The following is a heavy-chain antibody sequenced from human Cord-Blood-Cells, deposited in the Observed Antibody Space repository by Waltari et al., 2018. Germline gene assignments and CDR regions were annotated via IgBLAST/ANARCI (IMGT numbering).Heavy chain of an antibody. CDR3: ASTYYYGSGSYYNHAFDI. D-gene: IGHD3-10*01. V-gene: IGHV4-39*01. CDR1: GGSISSSSYY. CDR2: IYYSGIT. J-gene: IGHJ3*02. Sequence: QLQLQESGPGLVKPSETLSLTCTVSGGSISSSSYYWGWIRQPPGKGLEWIGSIYYSGITYYNPSLKSRVTISVDTSKNQFSLKLSSVTAADTAVYYCASTYYYGSGSYYNHAFDIWGQGTMVTVSS.